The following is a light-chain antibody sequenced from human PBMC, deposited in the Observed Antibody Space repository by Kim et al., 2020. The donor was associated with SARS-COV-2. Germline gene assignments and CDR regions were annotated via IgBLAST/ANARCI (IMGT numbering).Light chain of an antibody. CDR3: SSYTTANSRV. CDR2: DLP. V-gene: IGLV2-14*04. CDR1: TSDFVAFAY. Sequence: SHTNPCLGTTSDFVAFAYVSYFQQHPGKAPKLLIYDLPERPSGISNRFSGSTSGNTASLTISGLLIEDEADYYCSSYTTANSRVFGTGTKVTVL. J-gene: IGLJ1*01.